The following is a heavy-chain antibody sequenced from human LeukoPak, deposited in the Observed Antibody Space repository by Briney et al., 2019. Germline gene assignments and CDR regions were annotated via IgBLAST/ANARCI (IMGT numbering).Heavy chain of an antibody. CDR1: GFTFSSYS. D-gene: IGHD2-2*01. CDR3: ARERCSSTSCYGLRQPEFDY. V-gene: IGHV3-21*01. J-gene: IGHJ4*02. Sequence: PGGSLRLSCAASGFTFSSYSMNWVRQAPGKGLEWVSSISSSSSYIYYADSVKGRFTISRDNAKNSLYLQMNSLRAEDTAVYYCARERCSSTSCYGLRQPEFDYWGQGTLVTVSS. CDR2: ISSSSSYI.